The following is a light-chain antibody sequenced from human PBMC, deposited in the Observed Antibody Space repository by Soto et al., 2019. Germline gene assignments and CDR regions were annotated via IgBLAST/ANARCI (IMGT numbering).Light chain of an antibody. V-gene: IGKV3D-15*01. CDR2: ASS. Sequence: EIVMTQSPATLSVSPGARATLSCRASQSVSSNLAWYQHKPGQAPRLLIYASSNRATGIPDRFSGSASGTDFTLTINRLEPEDFAVYYCQLYGISPHFGQGTRLEIK. J-gene: IGKJ5*01. CDR3: QLYGISPH. CDR1: QSVSSN.